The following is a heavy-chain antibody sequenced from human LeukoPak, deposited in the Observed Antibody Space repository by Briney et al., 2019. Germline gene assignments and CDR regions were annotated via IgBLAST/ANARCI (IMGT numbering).Heavy chain of an antibody. Sequence: PSETLSLTCTVSGGSISSGSYYWGWIRQPPGKGLEWIGSIYYSGSTYYNPSLKRRVTISVDTSKNQFSLKLSSVTAADTAVYYCAREGVRFLEWFQRFDPWGQGTLVTVSS. CDR3: AREGVRFLEWFQRFDP. V-gene: IGHV4-39*02. CDR1: GGSISSGSYY. J-gene: IGHJ5*02. D-gene: IGHD3-3*01. CDR2: IYYSGST.